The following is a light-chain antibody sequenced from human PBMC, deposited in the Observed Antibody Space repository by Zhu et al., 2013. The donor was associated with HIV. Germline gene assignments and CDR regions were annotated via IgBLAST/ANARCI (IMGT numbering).Light chain of an antibody. CDR3: LQSNSYPRT. CDR2: KAS. CDR1: ESISVW. J-gene: IGKJ2*02. V-gene: IGKV1-5*03. Sequence: DTQMTQSPSTLSASVGDRVTITCRASESISVWLAWYQQKPGKAPKLLISKASNLENGVPSRFSGSGSGTEFTLTISSLQPEDFATYYCLQSNSYPRTFGQGTRLEIK.